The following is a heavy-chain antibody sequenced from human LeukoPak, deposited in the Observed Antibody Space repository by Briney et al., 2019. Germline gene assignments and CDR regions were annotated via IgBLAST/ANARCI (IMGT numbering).Heavy chain of an antibody. Sequence: GGSLRLSCAASGFTFSSFSMNWVRQAPGKGLEWVSYIRSGGTNTDYTGSVKGRFTISRDNAKNSLYLQMNSLRAEDTAVYYCARDSSGGAIWGQGTMVTVSS. J-gene: IGHJ3*02. CDR1: GFTFSSFS. CDR2: IRSGGTNT. D-gene: IGHD6-19*01. CDR3: ARDSSGGAI. V-gene: IGHV3-48*04.